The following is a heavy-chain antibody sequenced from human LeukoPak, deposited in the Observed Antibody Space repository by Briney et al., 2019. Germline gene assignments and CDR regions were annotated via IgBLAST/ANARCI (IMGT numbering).Heavy chain of an antibody. CDR1: GYSFTNYW. J-gene: IGHJ4*02. Sequence: GESLKISCKASGYSFTNYWIGWVRQMPGKGLEWMGIIYPGDSDTRYSPSFQGQVTISADKSISTAYLQWSSLKASDTAMYYCGRGATVTSIDYWGQGTLVTVSS. D-gene: IGHD4-17*01. CDR2: IYPGDSDT. V-gene: IGHV5-51*01. CDR3: GRGATVTSIDY.